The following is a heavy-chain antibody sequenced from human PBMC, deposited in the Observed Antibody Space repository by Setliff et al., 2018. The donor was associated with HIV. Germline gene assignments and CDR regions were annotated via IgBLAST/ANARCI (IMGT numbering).Heavy chain of an antibody. J-gene: IGHJ3*02. CDR3: ARQVPAAIGAFDI. D-gene: IGHD2-2*02. CDR1: GYIFTSYW. CDR2: IYPGDSDT. Sequence: GESLKISCKGSGYIFTSYWIGWVRQMPGKGLEWMGIIYPGDSDTRYSPSFQGNVTMSADKSISTAYLQWSSLKASDTAMYYCARQVPAAIGAFDIWAKGQWSPSPQ. V-gene: IGHV5-51*01.